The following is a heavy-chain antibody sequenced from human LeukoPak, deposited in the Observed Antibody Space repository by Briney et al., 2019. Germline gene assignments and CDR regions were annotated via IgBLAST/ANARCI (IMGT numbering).Heavy chain of an antibody. D-gene: IGHD1-26*01. V-gene: IGHV3-7*02. CDR2: IKQDGSEK. CDR1: GFTFRSYW. Sequence: GGSLRLSCAASGFTFRSYWMSWVRQAPGKGLEWVANIKQDGSEKYYVDSVKGRFTISRDNAENSLYLQMNSLRAEDTAVYYCAKNSGSYDSWGQGTLVTVSS. J-gene: IGHJ5*01. CDR3: AKNSGSYDS.